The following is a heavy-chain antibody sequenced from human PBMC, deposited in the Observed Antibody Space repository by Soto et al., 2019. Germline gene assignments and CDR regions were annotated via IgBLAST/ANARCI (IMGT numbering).Heavy chain of an antibody. CDR2: ISWNSGSI. J-gene: IGHJ5*02. CDR1: GFTFDDYA. D-gene: IGHD1-1*01. CDR3: AKDKAPNREHQGWFDP. V-gene: IGHV3-9*01. Sequence: GGSLRFSSAASGFTFDDYAMHWVRQGPGKGLEWVSGISWNSGSIGYSDSVKGRFTISRDNAENSLYLQINSPRAEDTDMYYSAKDKAPNREHQGWFDPWGQGTLVTVPS.